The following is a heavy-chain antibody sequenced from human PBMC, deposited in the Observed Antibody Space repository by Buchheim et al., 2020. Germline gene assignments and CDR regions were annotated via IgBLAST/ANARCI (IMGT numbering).Heavy chain of an antibody. J-gene: IGHJ4*02. V-gene: IGHV3-30*18. CDR2: ISYDGSNK. Sequence: QVQLVESGGGVVQPGRSLRLSCAASGFTFSSYGMHWVRQAPGKGLEWVAGISYDGSNKYYADSVKGRFTISRDNSKNTPYLQMNSLRAEDTAVYYCAKDAGTTVAYYFDYWGQGTL. CDR1: GFTFSSYG. D-gene: IGHD4-23*01. CDR3: AKDAGTTVAYYFDY.